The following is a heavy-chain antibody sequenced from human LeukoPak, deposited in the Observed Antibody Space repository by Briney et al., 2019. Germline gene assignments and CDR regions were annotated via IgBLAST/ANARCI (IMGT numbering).Heavy chain of an antibody. Sequence: SETLSLTCTVSGGSISSYYWSWIRQPPGKGLEWIGYIYYSGSTNYNPSLKSRVTISVDTSKNQSSLKLSSVTAEDTAVYYCARGGVATISNWFDPWGQGTLVTVSS. V-gene: IGHV4-59*01. CDR2: IYYSGST. J-gene: IGHJ5*02. CDR1: GGSISSYY. CDR3: ARGGVATISNWFDP. D-gene: IGHD5-12*01.